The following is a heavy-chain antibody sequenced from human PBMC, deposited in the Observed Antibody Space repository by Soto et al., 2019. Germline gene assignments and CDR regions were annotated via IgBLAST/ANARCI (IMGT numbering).Heavy chain of an antibody. CDR1: GNFCSKYG. Sequence: QVQLVQSGAEVKKPGASVKVSCKTPGNFCSKYGISRVRQAPGQGLEWMGWINGNTGSTNYAQKFGGRVTMTTDTSTGMVYMELSSLTSDDTAIYYCGRDGDQWDQRYLDYWGQGTLVSV. V-gene: IGHV1-18*01. CDR2: INGNTGST. D-gene: IGHD1-26*01. J-gene: IGHJ4*02. CDR3: GRDGDQWDQRYLDY.